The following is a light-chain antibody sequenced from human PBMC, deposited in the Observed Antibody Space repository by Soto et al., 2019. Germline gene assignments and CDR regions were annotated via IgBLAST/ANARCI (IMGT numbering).Light chain of an antibody. CDR1: QNVSTF. J-gene: IGKJ1*01. CDR2: GAS. Sequence: EVVLTQSPATLSLSPGERATLSCRASQNVSTFLDWYQQKPGQTPRLLIYGASNRATGIPARFSGSGSGTDFTLTISSLEPEDFAVYYCQQHSYWPPWTFGQGTRVEIQ. V-gene: IGKV3-11*01. CDR3: QQHSYWPPWT.